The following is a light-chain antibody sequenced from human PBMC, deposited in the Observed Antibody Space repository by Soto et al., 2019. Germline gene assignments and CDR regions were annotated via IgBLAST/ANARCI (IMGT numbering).Light chain of an antibody. Sequence: DIQMTQSPSSLSASVGDRVTITCRASQAINKYLAWYQQKPGKVPKLLIYDVSTLQSGVPSRFSGSGFGTDFILTISSLQPEDVATYCCQRYNNAPQAFGQGTKVEIK. V-gene: IGKV1-27*01. J-gene: IGKJ1*01. CDR2: DVS. CDR3: QRYNNAPQA. CDR1: QAINKY.